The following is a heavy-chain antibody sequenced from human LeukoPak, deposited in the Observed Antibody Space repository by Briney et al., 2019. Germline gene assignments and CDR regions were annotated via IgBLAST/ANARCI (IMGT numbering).Heavy chain of an antibody. CDR2: ISSSSSTI. J-gene: IGHJ6*03. V-gene: IGHV3-48*01. CDR1: GFTFSSYS. CDR3: ARGPDDYSNSYYYYHMDV. D-gene: IGHD4-11*01. Sequence: GGSLRLSCAASGFTFSSYSMNWVRQAPGKGLEWVSYISSSSSTIYYADSVKGRFTISRDNAKNSLYLQMNSLRAEDTAVYYCARGPDDYSNSYYYYHMDVWGKGTTVTVSS.